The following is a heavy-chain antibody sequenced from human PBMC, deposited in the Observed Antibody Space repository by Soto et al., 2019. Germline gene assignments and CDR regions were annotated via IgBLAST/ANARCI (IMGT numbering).Heavy chain of an antibody. Sequence: QVQLVQSGAEVKKPGASVKVSCKASGYTFTSYGISWVRQAPGQGLEWMGWISAYNGNTNYPQKLQGRVTMTTDTSTSTAAMELRSLRSDDTAVYYCARDRGLGWETYYYYYGMDVWGQGTTVTVSS. CDR2: ISAYNGNT. J-gene: IGHJ6*02. D-gene: IGHD1-26*01. CDR1: GYTFTSYG. V-gene: IGHV1-18*01. CDR3: ARDRGLGWETYYYYYGMDV.